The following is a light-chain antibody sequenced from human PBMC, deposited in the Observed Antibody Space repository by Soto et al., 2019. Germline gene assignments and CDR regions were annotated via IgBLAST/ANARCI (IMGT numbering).Light chain of an antibody. Sequence: QSALTQPPSVSGSPGQSITISCPGTSSDVGGYNYVSWYQQHPGKAPKLMIYEVSNRPSGVSNRFSGSKSGNTASLTISGLQAEDEADYYCSSYTSSSTPYVFGTGTKLTVL. V-gene: IGLV2-14*01. CDR1: SSDVGGYNY. CDR2: EVS. CDR3: SSYTSSSTPYV. J-gene: IGLJ1*01.